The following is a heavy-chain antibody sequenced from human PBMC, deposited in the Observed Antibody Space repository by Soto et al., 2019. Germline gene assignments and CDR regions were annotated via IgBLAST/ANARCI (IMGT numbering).Heavy chain of an antibody. CDR3: ARGAGDLPY. V-gene: IGHV3-21*01. D-gene: IGHD7-27*01. CDR1: GFTFSSYT. J-gene: IGHJ4*02. Sequence: EVQLVESGGGLVRPWESLRLSCAASGFTFSSYTMTWVRHAPGKGLEWVSSISFSSTNIHYADSVRGRFTISRDNAKNSPYLQMNSLRVEDTAIYYCARGAGDLPYWGRGTLVTVSS. CDR2: ISFSSTNI.